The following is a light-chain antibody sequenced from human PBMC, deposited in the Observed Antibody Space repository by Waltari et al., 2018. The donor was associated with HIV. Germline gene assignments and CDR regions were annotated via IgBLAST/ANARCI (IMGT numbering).Light chain of an antibody. Sequence: NFMMTQPHSVSESPGKTVTISCTGSGGRIASNYVQWYQQRPGSAPTTVIYEDDQRPSGVPDRFSGSIDSSSNSASLTISGLKTEDGADYYCQSYDNNLVYVLGGGTKVTVL. CDR2: EDD. V-gene: IGLV6-57*02. J-gene: IGLJ1*01. CDR1: GGRIASNY. CDR3: QSYDNNLVYV.